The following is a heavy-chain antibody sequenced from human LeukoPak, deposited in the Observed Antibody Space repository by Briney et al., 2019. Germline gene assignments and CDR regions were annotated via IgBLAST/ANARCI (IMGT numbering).Heavy chain of an antibody. CDR3: ARGGSYFAY. V-gene: IGHV4-59*01. CDR2: IYYNGNT. J-gene: IGHJ4*02. Sequence: PSETLSLTCIVSGDSISGYYWSWIRQPPGKGLEWIGNIYYNGNTNYNPSLRSRLSMSLDMSKNQFSLKLSSVTAADTAVYHCARGGSYFAYWGQGTLVTVSS. D-gene: IGHD1-26*01. CDR1: GDSISGYY.